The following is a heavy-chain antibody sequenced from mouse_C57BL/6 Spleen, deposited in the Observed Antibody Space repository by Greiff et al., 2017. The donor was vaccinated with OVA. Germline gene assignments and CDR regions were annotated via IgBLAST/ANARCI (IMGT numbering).Heavy chain of an antibody. D-gene: IGHD2-4*01. CDR2: IYPRDGST. CDR1: GYTFTDHT. J-gene: IGHJ3*01. CDR3: ARWDYDYDGAWFAY. V-gene: IGHV1-78*01. Sequence: VKLMESDAELVKPGASVKISCKVSGYTFTDHTIHWMKQRPEQGLEWIGYIYPRDGSTKYNEKFKGKATLTADKSSSTAYMQLNSLTSEDSAVYFCARWDYDYDGAWFAYWGQGTLVTVSA.